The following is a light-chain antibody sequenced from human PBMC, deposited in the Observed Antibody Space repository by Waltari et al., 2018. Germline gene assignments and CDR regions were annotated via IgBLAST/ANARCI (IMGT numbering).Light chain of an antibody. CDR3: QHYNNWPPGRT. J-gene: IGKJ1*01. CDR2: GAS. CDR1: QRISSN. V-gene: IGKV3-15*01. Sequence: EIVMTQSPATLSVSPGGRATHSCRASQRISSNLAWYQQKSGKAPRLLIYGASTRDTGNPARFRGSGSGTEFTLTISSLQPGDFAVYYCQHYNNWPPGRTFGQGTKVEIK.